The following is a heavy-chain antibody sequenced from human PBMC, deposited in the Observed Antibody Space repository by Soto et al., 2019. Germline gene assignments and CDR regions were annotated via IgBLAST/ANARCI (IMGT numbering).Heavy chain of an antibody. CDR2: IIPIFGKA. V-gene: IGHV1-69*13. D-gene: IGHD3-16*01. J-gene: IGHJ6*02. CDR3: ASGGEYYDENLPHYYFFGMHV. Sequence: ASVKVSCKASGGTFSNYPITWVRRAPGQGLEGLGGIIPIFGKADYTQKFQGRVTITADEPTSTAYMEISSLRSEDTAVYYCASGGEYYDENLPHYYFFGMHVWGPGTTVTVSS. CDR1: GGTFSNYP.